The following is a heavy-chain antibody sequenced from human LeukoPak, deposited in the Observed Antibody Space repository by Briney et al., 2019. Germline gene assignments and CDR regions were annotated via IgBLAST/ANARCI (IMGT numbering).Heavy chain of an antibody. V-gene: IGHV3-21*01. Sequence: RPGGSLRFSCAASGFTFSSYSMNWVRQAPGKGLEWVSSISSSSSYIYYADSVKGRFTISRDNAKNSLYLQMNSLRAEDTAVYYCARDHRTYYYGSGSYSPLGMDVWGQGTTVTVSS. J-gene: IGHJ6*02. CDR3: ARDHRTYYYGSGSYSPLGMDV. CDR1: GFTFSSYS. CDR2: ISSSSSYI. D-gene: IGHD3-10*01.